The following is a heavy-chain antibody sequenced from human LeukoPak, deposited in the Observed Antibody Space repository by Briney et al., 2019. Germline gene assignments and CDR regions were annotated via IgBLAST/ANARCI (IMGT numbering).Heavy chain of an antibody. Sequence: VASVKVSCKASGYTFTSYDINWVRQATGQGLGWMGWMNPNSGNTGYAQKFQGRVTMTRNTSISTAYMELSSLRSEDTAVYYCARDYWHYDILTGDRGWFDPWGQGTLVTVSS. J-gene: IGHJ5*02. CDR1: GYTFTSYD. D-gene: IGHD3-9*01. V-gene: IGHV1-8*01. CDR2: MNPNSGNT. CDR3: ARDYWHYDILTGDRGWFDP.